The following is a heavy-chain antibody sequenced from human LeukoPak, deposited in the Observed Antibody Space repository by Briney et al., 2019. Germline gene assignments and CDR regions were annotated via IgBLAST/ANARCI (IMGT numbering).Heavy chain of an antibody. Sequence: GGSLILSCAASGFIFSSYAMSWVRQVPGRGLEWVSTISSRGDSTYVADSVKGRFTISRDNSKNSPYLQMSTVRAEDTAVYYCVKGPRPDITVAHTVENWGQGTLVTVSS. CDR1: GFIFSSYA. V-gene: IGHV3-23*01. J-gene: IGHJ4*02. CDR3: VKGPRPDITVAHTVEN. CDR2: ISSRGDST. D-gene: IGHD6-19*01.